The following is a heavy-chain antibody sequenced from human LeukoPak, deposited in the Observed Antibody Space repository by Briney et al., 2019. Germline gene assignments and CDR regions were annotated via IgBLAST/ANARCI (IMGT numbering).Heavy chain of an antibody. D-gene: IGHD3-3*01. Sequence: QSGGSLRLSCAASGFTFSYYSMNWVRQAPGKGLEWVSYISDSSDTMYYADSVKGRFTISRDNAKNSLYLQMNSLRVEDMALYYCAKAGGYEAYYMDVWGKGTTVTVSS. CDR3: AKAGGYEAYYMDV. CDR1: GFTFSYYS. V-gene: IGHV3-48*04. CDR2: ISDSSDTM. J-gene: IGHJ6*03.